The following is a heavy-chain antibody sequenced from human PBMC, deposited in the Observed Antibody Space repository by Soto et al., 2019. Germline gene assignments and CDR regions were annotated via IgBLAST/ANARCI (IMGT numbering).Heavy chain of an antibody. CDR1: GYTFTSYY. V-gene: IGHV1-46*01. CDR3: ARDASPTMVRGVNHWADY. J-gene: IGHJ4*02. D-gene: IGHD3-10*01. Sequence: QVQLVQSGAEVKKPGASVKVSCKASGYTFTSYYMHGVRQAPGQGLEWMGIINPSGGSTSYAQKFQGRVTMTRDTSTSTVYMELSSLRSEDTAVYYCARDASPTMVRGVNHWADYWGQGTLVTVSS. CDR2: INPSGGST.